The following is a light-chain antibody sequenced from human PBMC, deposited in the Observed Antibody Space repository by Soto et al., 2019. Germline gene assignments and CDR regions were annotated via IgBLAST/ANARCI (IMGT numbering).Light chain of an antibody. Sequence: EIVLTQSPGTLSLSPGERATLSCRASQSVSSNYLAWYQQKPGQAPRPLIYAASSRATGIPDRFSGSGSGTDFTLTIRGLEPEDFAVYYCQQYGSSPRTFGQGTKVEIK. CDR1: QSVSSNY. V-gene: IGKV3-20*01. CDR3: QQYGSSPRT. J-gene: IGKJ1*01. CDR2: AAS.